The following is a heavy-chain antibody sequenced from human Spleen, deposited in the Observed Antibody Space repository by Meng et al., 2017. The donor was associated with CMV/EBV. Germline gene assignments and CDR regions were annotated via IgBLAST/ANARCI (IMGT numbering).Heavy chain of an antibody. CDR1: GGSVNSGSHY. CDR3: ARKVNSHFSFDY. CDR2: IYYNGRT. D-gene: IGHD4-23*01. Sequence: GGSVNSGSHYWSWIRQPPGKVLEWIGDIYYNGRTNYNPSLRSRVTISVATSKNQFSLKLSSVTAADTAMYYCARKVNSHFSFDYWGQGTLVTVSS. V-gene: IGHV4-61*01. J-gene: IGHJ4*02.